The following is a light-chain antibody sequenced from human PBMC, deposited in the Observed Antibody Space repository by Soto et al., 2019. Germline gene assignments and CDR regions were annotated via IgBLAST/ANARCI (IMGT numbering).Light chain of an antibody. CDR3: QQDDTCPIT. J-gene: IGKJ5*01. Sequence: IQMTQSPSSLSASVGDRVTITCQASQGISRSLAWYQQKPGKAPKLLIYAASSLQSGVPSRFSGSGFGTDFTLTISSLQPEDSAIYYCQQDDTCPITFGQGTRLEIK. CDR1: QGISRS. CDR2: AAS. V-gene: IGKV1-12*01.